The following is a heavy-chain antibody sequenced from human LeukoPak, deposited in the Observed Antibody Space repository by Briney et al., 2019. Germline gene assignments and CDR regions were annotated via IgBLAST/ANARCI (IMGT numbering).Heavy chain of an antibody. CDR2: IYPDDSDT. V-gene: IGHV5-51*01. J-gene: IGHJ4*02. CDR3: AIGRGGQQLGDY. Sequence: GESLKISCKHSEYSFPNYCIGWVRQMPGKGLEWMGIIYPDDSDTRYSPSFQGQVAISADRSISTAYLQWSSLKASDTAMYYCAIGRGGQQLGDYWGQGTLVTVSS. CDR1: EYSFPNYC. D-gene: IGHD6-13*01.